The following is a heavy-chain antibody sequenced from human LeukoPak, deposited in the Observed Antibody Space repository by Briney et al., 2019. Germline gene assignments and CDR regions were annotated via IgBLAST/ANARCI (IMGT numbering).Heavy chain of an antibody. CDR2: ISSSSSYI. D-gene: IGHD2-21*02. V-gene: IGHV3-21*01. Sequence: GGSLRLSCAASGFTFSSYSMNWVRQAPGKGLEWVSSISSSSSYIYYADSVKGRFTISRDNAKNSLYLQMNSLRAEDTAVCYCARGLEHIVVVTANYYYYYYMDVWGKGTTVTVSS. CDR3: ARGLEHIVVVTANYYYYYYMDV. J-gene: IGHJ6*03. CDR1: GFTFSSYS.